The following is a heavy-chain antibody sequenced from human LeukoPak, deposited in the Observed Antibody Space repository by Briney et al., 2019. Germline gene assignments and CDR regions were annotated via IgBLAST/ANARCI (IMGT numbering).Heavy chain of an antibody. CDR3: ARDPQAAAGMGAFDI. Sequence: GASVKVSCKASGYTFTGYYMHWVRQAPGQGLEWMGWINPNSGGTNYAQKFQGRVTMTRDTSISTAYMELSRLRSDDTAVYYCARDPQAAAGMGAFDIWGQGTMATVSS. V-gene: IGHV1-2*02. D-gene: IGHD6-13*01. CDR1: GYTFTGYY. J-gene: IGHJ3*02. CDR2: INPNSGGT.